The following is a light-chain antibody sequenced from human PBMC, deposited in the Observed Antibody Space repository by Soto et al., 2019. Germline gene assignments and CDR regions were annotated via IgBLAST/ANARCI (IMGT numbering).Light chain of an antibody. CDR2: DVT. CDR3: SSYTRSSTLV. Sequence: QSALTQPASVSGSPGQSITISFTGTSSDVGGYNYVSWYQQHPGKAPKLMMYDVTNRPSRVSNRFSGSKPGNTASLTISGLQAEEEAEYYWSSYTRSSTLVFGGGTQLTLL. V-gene: IGLV2-14*01. J-gene: IGLJ2*01. CDR1: SSDVGGYNY.